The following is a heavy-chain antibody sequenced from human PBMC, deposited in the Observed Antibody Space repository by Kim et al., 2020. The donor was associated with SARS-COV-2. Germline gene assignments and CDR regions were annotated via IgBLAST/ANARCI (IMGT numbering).Heavy chain of an antibody. V-gene: IGHV4-39*01. CDR1: GASISSSGYY. J-gene: IGHJ4*02. Sequence: SETLSLTCSVSGASISSSGYYWAWIRQAPGMGLDFIGCVDSTAYSLYNPSLEGRVTISAETSRNQFSLRLTSVTAADTAMYYCARYGVRNYFDHWGQGRLVTVSS. CDR3: ARYGVRNYFDH. CDR2: VDSTAYS. D-gene: IGHD1-1*01.